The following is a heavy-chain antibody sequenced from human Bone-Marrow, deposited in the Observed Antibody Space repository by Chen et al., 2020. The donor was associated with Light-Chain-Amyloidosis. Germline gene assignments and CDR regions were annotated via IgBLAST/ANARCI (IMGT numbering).Heavy chain of an antibody. CDR2: IRHDGSNK. V-gene: IGHV3-30*02. J-gene: IGHJ4*02. CDR1: GFTFSSYG. CDR3: AKAVARWLLLQPDY. D-gene: IGHD5-12*01. Sequence: QVQLVESGGGVVQPGGSLRLSCAASGFTFSSYGLHWVRQAPGKGLEWVAFIRHDGSNKYYADSVKGRFTISRDKSKNTLYLQMNSLRAEDTAVYFCAKAVARWLLLQPDYWGQGTLVTVSS.